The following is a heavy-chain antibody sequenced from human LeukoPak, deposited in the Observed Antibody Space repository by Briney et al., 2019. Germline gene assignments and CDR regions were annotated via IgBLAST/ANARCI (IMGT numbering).Heavy chain of an antibody. V-gene: IGHV3-23*01. CDR1: GFTFSSYA. Sequence: GGSLRLSCAASGFTFSSYAMSWVRQPPGKGLEWVSAINARGGGTYYADSVRGRFTISRDSSKNTLYLQMNSLRAEDTAVYYCARVTFEYSSSSYSDAFDIWGQGTMVTVSS. CDR2: INARGGGT. J-gene: IGHJ3*02. CDR3: ARVTFEYSSSSYSDAFDI. D-gene: IGHD6-6*01.